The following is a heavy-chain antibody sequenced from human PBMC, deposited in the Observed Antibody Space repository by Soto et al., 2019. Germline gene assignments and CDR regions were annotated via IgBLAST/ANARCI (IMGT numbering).Heavy chain of an antibody. V-gene: IGHV4-4*02. CDR2: LHHGGST. D-gene: IGHD5-12*01. J-gene: IGHJ4*02. CDR1: RYSINNNNW. Sequence: SETLSLTCDVSRYSINNNNWWSWVRQPPGGGLEWIGELHHGGSTNYNPSLESRATFSVDISKNQFFLKLSSVTAADTAVYYCTKNSAYALDYWGQGALVTVSS. CDR3: TKNSAYALDY.